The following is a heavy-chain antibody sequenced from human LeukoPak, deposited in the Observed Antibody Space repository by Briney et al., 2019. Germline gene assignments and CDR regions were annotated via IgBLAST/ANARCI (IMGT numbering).Heavy chain of an antibody. Sequence: GGSLRLSCAASGFTVSSNYMSWVRQAPGKGLEWVSVIYSGGSTYYADSVKGRFTISRDNSKNTLYLQMNSLRAEDTAVYYCAKAPHSSGYYSHFQHWGQGTLVTVSS. V-gene: IGHV3-53*01. CDR1: GFTVSSNY. CDR2: IYSGGST. J-gene: IGHJ1*01. CDR3: AKAPHSSGYYSHFQH. D-gene: IGHD3-22*01.